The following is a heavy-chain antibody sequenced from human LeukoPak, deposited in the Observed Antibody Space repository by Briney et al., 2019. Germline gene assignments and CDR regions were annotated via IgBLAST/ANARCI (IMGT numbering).Heavy chain of an antibody. CDR1: GYTFTNYG. CDR3: AKVVVAGATADY. D-gene: IGHD1-26*01. Sequence: ASVKVSCKASGYTFTNYGISWVRQAPGQGLEWMGWINPNSGGTNHAQKFQGRVTMTRDTSISTAFMELSRLRSDDTAVYYCAKVVVAGATADYWGQGTLVTVSS. J-gene: IGHJ4*02. CDR2: INPNSGGT. V-gene: IGHV1-2*02.